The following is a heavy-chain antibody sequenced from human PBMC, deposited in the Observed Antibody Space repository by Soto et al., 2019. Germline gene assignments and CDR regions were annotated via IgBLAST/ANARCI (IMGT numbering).Heavy chain of an antibody. D-gene: IGHD2-15*01. Sequence: GESLKISCKGSGYSFTTYWIGWVRQMPGKGLECMGIIYPGDSDTRYSPSFQGQVTISADKSISTAYLQWSSLKASDTAMYYCARPRYPGRGYYGMDVWGQGTTVTVSS. CDR3: ARPRYPGRGYYGMDV. V-gene: IGHV5-51*01. CDR2: IYPGDSDT. CDR1: GYSFTTYW. J-gene: IGHJ6*02.